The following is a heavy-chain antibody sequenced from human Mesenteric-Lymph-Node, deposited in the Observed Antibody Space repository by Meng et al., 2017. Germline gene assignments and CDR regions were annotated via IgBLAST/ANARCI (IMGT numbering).Heavy chain of an antibody. CDR1: GYTFTSYG. V-gene: IGHV1-18*01. Sequence: ASVKVSCKASGYTFTSYGISWVRQAPGQGLEWMGWISGYNGKTNYAQKLQGRVTMTTDTSTSTAYMELRSLRSDDTAVYYCARVRCTSASCYGLYGMDAWGQGTTVTVSS. CDR2: ISGYNGKT. D-gene: IGHD2-2*01. J-gene: IGHJ6*02. CDR3: ARVRCTSASCYGLYGMDA.